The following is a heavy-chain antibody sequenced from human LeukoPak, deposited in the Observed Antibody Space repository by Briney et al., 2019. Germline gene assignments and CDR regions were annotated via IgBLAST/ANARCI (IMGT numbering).Heavy chain of an antibody. CDR2: ISAYNGNT. CDR3: ARDGPNIVVVVAATRGDYYGMDV. CDR1: GYTFTSYG. D-gene: IGHD2-15*01. V-gene: IGHV1-18*01. Sequence: GASVKVSCKASGYTFTSYGISWVRQAPGQGLEWMGWISAYNGNTNYAQKLQGRVTMTTDTSTSTAYMELRSLRSDDTAVYYCARDGPNIVVVVAATRGDYYGMDVWGQGTTVTVSS. J-gene: IGHJ6*02.